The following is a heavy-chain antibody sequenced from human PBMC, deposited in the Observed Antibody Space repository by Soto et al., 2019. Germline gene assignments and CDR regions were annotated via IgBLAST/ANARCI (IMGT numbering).Heavy chain of an antibody. V-gene: IGHV3-30-3*01. CDR2: ISYDGSNK. CDR3: ARDQASIVSLAVVRGVIFPDAFDI. Sequence: GWSLSLSCAASGFTFSNYAMHWVRQAPSKGLEWVAVISYDGSNKYYADSVNGRFTISRDNSKNTLYLQMNSLRAEDTAVYYCARDQASIVSLAVVRGVIFPDAFDIWGQGTMVTVSS. CDR1: GFTFSNYA. J-gene: IGHJ3*02. D-gene: IGHD3-10*01.